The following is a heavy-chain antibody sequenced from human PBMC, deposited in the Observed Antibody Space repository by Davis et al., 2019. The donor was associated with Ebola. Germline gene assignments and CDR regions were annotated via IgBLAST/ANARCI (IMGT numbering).Heavy chain of an antibody. D-gene: IGHD3-10*01. J-gene: IGHJ5*02. CDR3: AREGRGNNWFDP. CDR2: ISAYNGNT. Sequence: ASVKVSCKASGYTFTSYGISWVRQAPGQGLEWMGWISAYNGNTNYAQKLQGRVTMTTDTSTSTTCMELRSLRSDDTAVYYCAREGRGNNWFDPWGQGTLVTVSS. V-gene: IGHV1-18*01. CDR1: GYTFTSYG.